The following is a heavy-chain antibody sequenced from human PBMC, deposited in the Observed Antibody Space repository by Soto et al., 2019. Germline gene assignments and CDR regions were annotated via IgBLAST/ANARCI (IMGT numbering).Heavy chain of an antibody. CDR2: ISAYNGNT. V-gene: IGHV1-18*01. D-gene: IGHD2-15*01. CDR1: GYTFTSYG. Sequence: ASVKVSCTASGYTFTSYGISWVRQATGQGLEWMGWISAYNGNTNYAQKLQGRVTMTTDTSTSTAYMELRSLRSDDTAVYYCARGSEVYCSGGSCHPFDYWGQGTLVTVSS. CDR3: ARGSEVYCSGGSCHPFDY. J-gene: IGHJ4*02.